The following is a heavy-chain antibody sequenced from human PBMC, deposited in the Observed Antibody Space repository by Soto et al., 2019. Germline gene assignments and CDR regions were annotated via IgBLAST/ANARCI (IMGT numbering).Heavy chain of an antibody. J-gene: IGHJ2*01. Sequence: EVQLLESGGGLVQPGGSLRLSCAASGFTFSSYAMSWVRQAPGKGLEWVTALSGSGGGSTYYADSVKGRFTISRDNSKDTLYQQMNSLRADATAVYYCAKKNGDDSDLWGRGTLVPVSS. D-gene: IGHD2-8*01. V-gene: IGHV3-23*01. CDR3: AKKNGDDSDL. CDR1: GFTFSSYA. CDR2: LSGSGGGST.